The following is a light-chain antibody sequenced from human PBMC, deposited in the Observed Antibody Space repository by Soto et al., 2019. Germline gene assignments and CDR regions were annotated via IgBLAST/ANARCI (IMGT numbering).Light chain of an antibody. CDR1: QGIRND. CDR2: AAS. CDR3: IQDFDYPWT. Sequence: AIQMTQSPSSLSASVGDRFTITCRASQGIRNDLGWYQQKPGKAPKLLIYAASSLQSGVPSRFSGNASGTDFTITRSSLQPEDFATYYCIQDFDYPWTFGQGTKVEIK. V-gene: IGKV1-6*01. J-gene: IGKJ1*01.